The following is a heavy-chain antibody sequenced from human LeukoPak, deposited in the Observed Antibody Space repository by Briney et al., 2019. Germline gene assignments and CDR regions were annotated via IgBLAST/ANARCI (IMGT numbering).Heavy chain of an antibody. D-gene: IGHD5-24*01. Sequence: KPSETLSLTCTVSGGSISSGGYYWSWIRQHPGKGLEWIGYIYYSGNTYYNPSLKSRVTISVDTSKNQFSLKLSSVTAADTAVYYCARATSRGFDPWGQGTLVTVSS. CDR1: GGSISSGGYY. CDR2: IYYSGNT. CDR3: ARATSRGFDP. V-gene: IGHV4-31*03. J-gene: IGHJ5*02.